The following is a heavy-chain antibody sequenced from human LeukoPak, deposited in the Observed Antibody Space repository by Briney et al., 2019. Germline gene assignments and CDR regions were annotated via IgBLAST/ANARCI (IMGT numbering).Heavy chain of an antibody. CDR1: GFTFSSYA. J-gene: IGHJ6*03. V-gene: IGHV3-30*01. CDR3: ARDPEDIVVVPAAIIYYYYMDV. D-gene: IGHD2-2*02. Sequence: GGSLRLSCAASGFTFSSYAMHWVRQAPGKGLEWVAVISYDGSNKYYADSVKGRFTISRDNSKNTLYLQMNSLRAEDTAVYYCARDPEDIVVVPAAIIYYYYMDVWGKGTTVTVSS. CDR2: ISYDGSNK.